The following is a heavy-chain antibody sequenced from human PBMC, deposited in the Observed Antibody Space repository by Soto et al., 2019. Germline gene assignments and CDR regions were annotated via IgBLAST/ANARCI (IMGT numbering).Heavy chain of an antibody. CDR1: GGSFSGYY. CDR3: ARGRTGTTPGYGMDV. J-gene: IGHJ6*02. Sequence: PSETLSLTCAVYGGSFSGYYWSWIRQPPGKGLEWIGEINHSGSTSYNPSLKSRVTISVDTSKNQFSLKLSSVTAADTAVYYCARGRTGTTPGYGMDVWGQGTTVTVSS. CDR2: INHSGST. D-gene: IGHD1-7*01. V-gene: IGHV4-34*01.